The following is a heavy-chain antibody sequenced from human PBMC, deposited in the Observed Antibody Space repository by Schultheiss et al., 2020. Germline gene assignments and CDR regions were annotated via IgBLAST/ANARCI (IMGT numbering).Heavy chain of an antibody. CDR1: GGSISSYY. J-gene: IGHJ4*02. D-gene: IGHD4-17*01. CDR2: MYYSGST. V-gene: IGHV4-59*12. Sequence: GSLRLSCTVSGGSISSYYWSWIRQPPGKGLEWIGYMYYSGSTNYNPSLKSRVTISVDTSKNQFSLKLSSVTAADTAVYYCARGAGTVTTVGADFDYWGQGTLVNVSS. CDR3: ARGAGTVTTVGADFDY.